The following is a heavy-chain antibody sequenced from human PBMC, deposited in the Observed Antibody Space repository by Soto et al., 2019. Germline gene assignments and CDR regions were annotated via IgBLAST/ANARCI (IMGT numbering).Heavy chain of an antibody. Sequence: GGSLRLSCAASGFTFSSYGMHWVRQAPGKGLEWVAVISYDGSNKYYADSVKGRFTISRENSKNTLYLQMNSLRAEDTAVYYCAKDLRTFRTVAGKGDPWFDPWGQGTLVTVSS. V-gene: IGHV3-30*18. CDR2: ISYDGSNK. CDR3: AKDLRTFRTVAGKGDPWFDP. J-gene: IGHJ5*02. CDR1: GFTFSSYG. D-gene: IGHD6-19*01.